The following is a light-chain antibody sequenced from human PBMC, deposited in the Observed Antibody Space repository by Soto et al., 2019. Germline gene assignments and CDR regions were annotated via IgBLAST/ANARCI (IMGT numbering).Light chain of an antibody. V-gene: IGLV2-14*03. Sequence: QSALTQPASVSGSPGQSITICCAGTSSDVGVYDFVSWYQQHPGKAPKLLIYDVNNRPAGISNRFSGSKSGNTASLTISGLQAEDEADYYCSSYTTSTTRVFGGGTKVTVL. CDR1: SSDVGVYDF. J-gene: IGLJ2*01. CDR2: DVN. CDR3: SSYTTSTTRV.